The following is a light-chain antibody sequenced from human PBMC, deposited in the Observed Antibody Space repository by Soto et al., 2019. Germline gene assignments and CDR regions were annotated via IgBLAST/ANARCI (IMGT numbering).Light chain of an antibody. V-gene: IGKV3-11*01. CDR3: QQRATWPWT. CDR1: QSIAIY. CDR2: DTF. Sequence: IVLTQSPATLSFSPGERATLSCRASQSIAIYLAWYQQRSGQSPRLLIYDTFNRAPGIPDRFSGSGSGTDFPLTISSLEPEDFAVYYCQQRATWPWTFGQGTTLEIK. J-gene: IGKJ1*01.